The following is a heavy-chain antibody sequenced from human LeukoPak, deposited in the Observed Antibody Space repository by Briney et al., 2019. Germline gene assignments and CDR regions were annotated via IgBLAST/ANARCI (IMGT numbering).Heavy chain of an antibody. D-gene: IGHD3-10*01. Sequence: GGSLRLSCTVSGFTFGDYALGWFRQAPGKGLEWVSSIRSKAYGGTAEYAASVKGRFTTSRDDSKSIAYLQMNSLKTEDTAVYYCTRYYFGSGSYYSLFAMDVWGQGTTVTVSS. CDR2: IRSKAYGGTA. V-gene: IGHV3-49*03. CDR3: TRYYFGSGSYYSLFAMDV. CDR1: GFTFGDYA. J-gene: IGHJ6*02.